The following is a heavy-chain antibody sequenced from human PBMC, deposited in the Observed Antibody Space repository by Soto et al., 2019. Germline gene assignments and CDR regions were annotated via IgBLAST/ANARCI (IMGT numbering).Heavy chain of an antibody. CDR2: ISGSGGST. D-gene: IGHD2-15*01. J-gene: IGHJ3*02. V-gene: IGHV3-23*01. CDR1: GFIFNNYA. CDR3: AKIPLVAATDDAFDI. Sequence: VGSLRLSCAASGFIFNNYAMSWVRQAPGKGLEWVSAISGSGGSTYYADSVKGRFTISRDNSKNTLYLQMNSLRAEDTAVYYCAKIPLVAATDDAFDIWGQGTMVTVSS.